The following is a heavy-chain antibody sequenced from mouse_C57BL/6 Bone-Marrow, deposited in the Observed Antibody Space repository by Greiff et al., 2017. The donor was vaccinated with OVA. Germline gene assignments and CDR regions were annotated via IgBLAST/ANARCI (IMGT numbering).Heavy chain of an antibody. CDR1: GFSFNTYA. Sequence: EVQLVESGGGLVQPKGSLKLSCAASGFSFNTYAMNWVRQAPGKGLEWVARIRSKSNNYATYYADSVKDRFTISRDDSESMLYLQMNNLKTEDTAMYYCVRNDYDPYYYAMDYWGQGTSVTVSS. V-gene: IGHV10-1*01. CDR3: VRNDYDPYYYAMDY. CDR2: IRSKSNNYAT. J-gene: IGHJ4*01. D-gene: IGHD2-4*01.